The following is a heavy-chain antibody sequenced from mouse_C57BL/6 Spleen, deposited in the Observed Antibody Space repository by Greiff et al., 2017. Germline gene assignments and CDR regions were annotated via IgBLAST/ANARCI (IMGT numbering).Heavy chain of an antibody. CDR3: ASRWLLRQDYAMDY. CDR1: GFTFSDYY. J-gene: IGHJ4*01. CDR2: ISNGGGST. V-gene: IGHV5-12*01. Sequence: EVQGVESGGGLVQPGGSLKLSCAASGFTFSDYYMYWVRQTPEKRLEWVAYISNGGGSTYYPDTVKGRFTISRDNAKNTLYLQMSRLKSEDTAMYYCASRWLLRQDYAMDYWGQGTSVTVSS. D-gene: IGHD2-3*01.